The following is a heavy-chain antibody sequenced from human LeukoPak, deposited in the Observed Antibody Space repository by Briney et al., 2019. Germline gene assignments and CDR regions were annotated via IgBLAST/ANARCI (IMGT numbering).Heavy chain of an antibody. CDR3: ARGPYSGGYYYFDY. CDR2: INPNSGGT. Sequence: ASVKVSCKASGYTFTGYYMHWVRQAPGQGLEWMGWINPNSGGTNYAQKFQGRVTMTRDTSISTAYMELSRLRSDDTAVYYCARGPYSGGYYYFDYRGQGTLVTVSS. D-gene: IGHD1-26*01. J-gene: IGHJ4*02. V-gene: IGHV1-2*02. CDR1: GYTFTGYY.